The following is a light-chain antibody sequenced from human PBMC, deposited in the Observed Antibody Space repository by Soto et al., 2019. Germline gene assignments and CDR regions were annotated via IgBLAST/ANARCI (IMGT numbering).Light chain of an antibody. CDR2: DAS. CDR3: QLYDSLSVFT. V-gene: IGKV1-33*01. CDR1: QDIRKF. J-gene: IGKJ3*01. Sequence: DIQMTQSPSSLSASVGDRVTIFCQATQDIRKFLNWYQQKPGKAPKLLIHDASTLESGVPSTFSGSGSGTDFTLTISSLQPDDIATYSCQLYDSLSVFTFGPGTKVDLK.